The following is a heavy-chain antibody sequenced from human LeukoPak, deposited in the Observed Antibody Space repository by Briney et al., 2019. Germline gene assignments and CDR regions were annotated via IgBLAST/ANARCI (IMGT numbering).Heavy chain of an antibody. CDR2: IIPIFGTA. V-gene: IGHV1-69*13. D-gene: IGHD2-2*01. CDR1: GYTFTSYD. Sequence: SVKVSCKASGYTFTSYDINWVRQATGQGLEWMGGIIPIFGTANYAQKFQGRVTITADESTSTAYMELSSLRSEDTAVYYCARDFCSTSCNLGYWGQGTLVTVSS. CDR3: ARDFCSTSCNLGY. J-gene: IGHJ4*02.